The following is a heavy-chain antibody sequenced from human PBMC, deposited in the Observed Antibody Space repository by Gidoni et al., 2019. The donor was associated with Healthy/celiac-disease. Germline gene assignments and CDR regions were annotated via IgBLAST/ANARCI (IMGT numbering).Heavy chain of an antibody. J-gene: IGHJ4*02. CDR2: IIPIFGTA. CDR1: GGTFSSYA. Sequence: QVQLVQSGAAVKKPGSSVKVSCKASGGTFSSYAISWVRQAPGQGLEWMGGIIPIFGTANYAQKFQGRVTITADESTSTAYMELSSLRSEDTAVYYCARGGDIVATYPAEYYFDYWGQGTLVTVSS. D-gene: IGHD5-12*01. V-gene: IGHV1-69*01. CDR3: ARGGDIVATYPAEYYFDY.